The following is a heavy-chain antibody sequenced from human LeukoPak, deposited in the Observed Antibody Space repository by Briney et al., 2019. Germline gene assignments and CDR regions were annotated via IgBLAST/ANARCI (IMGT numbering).Heavy chain of an antibody. D-gene: IGHD6-13*01. CDR3: ARHRSSIWARFEY. Sequence: SETLSLTCAVSGGSISRVSYYWGWIRQPAGKGLEWIGRIYTSGSTNYNPSLKSRVTISVDTSKNQFSLKLSSVTAADTAVYYCARHRSSIWARFEYWGQGTLVTVSS. CDR1: GGSISRVSYY. V-gene: IGHV4-61*02. J-gene: IGHJ4*02. CDR2: IYTSGST.